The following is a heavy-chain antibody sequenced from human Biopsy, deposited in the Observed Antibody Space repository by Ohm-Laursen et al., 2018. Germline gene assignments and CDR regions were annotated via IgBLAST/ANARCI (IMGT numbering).Heavy chain of an antibody. CDR3: ARGSNDFGGLYFPR. J-gene: IGHJ4*02. V-gene: IGHV4-59*11. CDR1: GGSFTGHY. CDR2: ISHTGYT. D-gene: IGHD4-23*01. Sequence: PSETLSLTCTVSGGSFTGHYWTWIRQPPGKGLEWIGHISHTGYTSYKPSLKSRVTISLDTSRKHFSLRLTSLAAADTAVYYCARGSNDFGGLYFPRWGQGTLLTVSS.